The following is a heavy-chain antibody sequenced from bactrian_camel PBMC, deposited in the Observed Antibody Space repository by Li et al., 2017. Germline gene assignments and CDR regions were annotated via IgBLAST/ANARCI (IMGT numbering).Heavy chain of an antibody. V-gene: IGHV3S53*01. CDR2: IDSAGGT. CDR3: TKDLSYGTRNWARSA. J-gene: IGHJ4*01. CDR1: GYTLPMP. D-gene: IGHD3*01. Sequence: HVQLVESGGGSVQAGGSLTLSCTASGYTLPMPMAWFRRAPGKGREGVAGIDSAGGTRYLGSVEGRSTISRDNAKNTLYLQLVSLKTEDTAMYYCTKDLSYGTRNWARSARGQGTQVTVS.